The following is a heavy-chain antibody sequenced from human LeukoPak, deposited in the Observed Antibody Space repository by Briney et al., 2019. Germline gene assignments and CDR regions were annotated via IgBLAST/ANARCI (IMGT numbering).Heavy chain of an antibody. CDR3: AKDITPRVAATLTDY. CDR1: GLTFSSYA. V-gene: IGHV3-23*01. Sequence: GGSLRLSCAASGLTFSSYAMSWVRQAPGKGLEWVSAISGSGGSTYYADSVKGRFTISRDNSKNTLYLQMNSLRAEDTAVYYCAKDITPRVAATLTDYWGQGTLVTVSS. D-gene: IGHD2-15*01. J-gene: IGHJ4*02. CDR2: ISGSGGST.